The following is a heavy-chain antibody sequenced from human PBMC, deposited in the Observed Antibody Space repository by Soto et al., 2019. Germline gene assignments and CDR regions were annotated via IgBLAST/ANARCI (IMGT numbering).Heavy chain of an antibody. CDR1: GFSLSNARMG. J-gene: IGHJ6*02. D-gene: IGHD3-22*01. CDR2: IFSNDEK. V-gene: IGHV2-26*01. Sequence: QVTLKESGPVLVKPTETLTLTCTVSGFSLSNARMGVSWIRQPPGKALEWLAHIFSNDEKSYSTSLKSRLTISKDTSKSPVVLTMTNMDPVDTATYYCARYYYDSSGFHPNYYYGMDVWGQGTTVTVSS. CDR3: ARYYYDSSGFHPNYYYGMDV.